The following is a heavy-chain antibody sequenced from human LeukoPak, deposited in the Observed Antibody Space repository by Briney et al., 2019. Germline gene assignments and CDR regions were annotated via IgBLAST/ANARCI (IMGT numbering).Heavy chain of an antibody. CDR1: GGSISSGGYY. J-gene: IGHJ4*02. Sequence: SQTLSLTCTVSGGSISSGGYYWSWIRQHPGKGLEWIGYIYYSGSTYYNPSLKSRVTISVDTSKNKFSLKLSSVTSADTAVYYCARVGNGYCSGGSCFATANPIDYWGQGTLVTVSS. D-gene: IGHD2-15*01. CDR2: IYYSGST. CDR3: ARVGNGYCSGGSCFATANPIDY. V-gene: IGHV4-31*03.